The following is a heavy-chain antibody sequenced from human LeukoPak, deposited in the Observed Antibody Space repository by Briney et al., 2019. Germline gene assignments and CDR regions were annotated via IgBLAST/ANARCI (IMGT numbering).Heavy chain of an antibody. Sequence: ASVKVSCKASGYSFTRHFINWVRQVPGQGLEWMGWINTNTGNPTYAQGFTGRFVFSLDSSVSTAYLQISSLKAEDTAVYYCARGGLPVWYYYMDVWGKGTTVTVSS. CDR1: GYSFTRHF. J-gene: IGHJ6*03. CDR2: INTNTGNP. V-gene: IGHV7-4-1*02. D-gene: IGHD2-15*01. CDR3: ARGGLPVWYYYMDV.